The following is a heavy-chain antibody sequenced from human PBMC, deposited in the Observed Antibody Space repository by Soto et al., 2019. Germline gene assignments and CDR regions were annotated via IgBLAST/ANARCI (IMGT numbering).Heavy chain of an antibody. Sequence: EMQLVESGGGLVQPGGSLRLSCAASGFTVTDHYMDWVRQAPGKGLEWVGRTKNRANSYITDYAASVEGRFTISRDESKNSVSLQMHNLKTEDTAVYFCARIYPAYARMDVWGQGTTVTVSS. CDR2: TKNRANSYIT. J-gene: IGHJ6*02. CDR3: ARIYPAYARMDV. V-gene: IGHV3-72*01. D-gene: IGHD4-17*01. CDR1: GFTVTDHY.